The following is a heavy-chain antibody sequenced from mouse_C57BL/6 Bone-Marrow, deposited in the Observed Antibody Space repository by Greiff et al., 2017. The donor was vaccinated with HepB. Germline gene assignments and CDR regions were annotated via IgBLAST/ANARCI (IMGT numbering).Heavy chain of an antibody. D-gene: IGHD1-1*01. J-gene: IGHJ4*01. Sequence: VKLMESGPGLVAPSQSLSITCTVSGFSLTSYAISWVRQPPGKGLEWLGVIWTGGGTNYNSALKSRLSISKDNSKSQVFLKMNSLQTDDTARYYCARNYYGSSYVEAMDYWGQGTSVTVSS. CDR2: IWTGGGT. CDR1: GFSLTSYA. V-gene: IGHV2-9-1*01. CDR3: ARNYYGSSYVEAMDY.